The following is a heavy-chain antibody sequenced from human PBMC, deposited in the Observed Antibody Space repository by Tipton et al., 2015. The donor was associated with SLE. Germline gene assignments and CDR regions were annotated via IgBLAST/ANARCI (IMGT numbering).Heavy chain of an antibody. CDR1: GGTFSSYA. CDR3: ARDGEYSGIIPGADFYMDV. CDR2: IIPIFGTA. J-gene: IGHJ6*03. D-gene: IGHD3-10*01. V-gene: IGHV1-69*01. Sequence: QVQLVQSGAEVKKPGASGKVSCKASGGTFSSYAISWVRQAPGKGLEWMGGIIPIFGTANYAQKFQGRVTITADESTSTAYMELSSLRSEDTAVYYCARDGEYSGIIPGADFYMDVWGKGTTVTVSS.